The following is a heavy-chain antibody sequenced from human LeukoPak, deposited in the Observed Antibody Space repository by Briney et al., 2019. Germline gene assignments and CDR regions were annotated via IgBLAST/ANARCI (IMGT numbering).Heavy chain of an antibody. V-gene: IGHV1-69*06. CDR2: IIPIFGTA. D-gene: IGHD1-26*01. CDR3: ARDRPPGRSNAFDI. J-gene: IGHJ3*02. CDR1: GGTFSSYA. Sequence: GASVKVSCKASGGTFSSYAISWVRQAPGQGLEWMGGIIPIFGTANYAQKFQGRVTITADKSTSTAYMELSSLRSEDTAVYYCARDRPPGRSNAFDIWGQGTMVTVSS.